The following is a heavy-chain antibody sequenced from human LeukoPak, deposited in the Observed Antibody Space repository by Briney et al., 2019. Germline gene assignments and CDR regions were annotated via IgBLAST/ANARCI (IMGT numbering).Heavy chain of an antibody. V-gene: IGHV4-39*01. Sequence: SETLSLTCTVSGGSISSSSSYWGWIRQPPGKGLEWIGSIYYSGSTYYNPSLKSRVTISVDTSKNQFSLKLSSETAADTAVYYCASDPVYYYFDYWGQGALVTVSS. D-gene: IGHD1-20*01. CDR2: IYYSGST. J-gene: IGHJ4*02. CDR1: GGSISSSSSY. CDR3: ASDPVYYYFDY.